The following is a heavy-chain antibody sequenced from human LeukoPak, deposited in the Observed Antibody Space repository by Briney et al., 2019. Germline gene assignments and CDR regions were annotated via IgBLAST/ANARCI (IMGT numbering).Heavy chain of an antibody. V-gene: IGHV4-39*01. CDR2: IYYSGST. D-gene: IGHD4-17*01. CDR1: GGSISSSSYY. CDR3: ARLDYGDYVPTFDY. J-gene: IGHJ4*02. Sequence: SETLSLTCTVSGGSISSSSYYWGWIRQPLGKGLEWIGSIYYSGSTYYNPSLKSRVTISVDTSKNQFSLKLSSVTAADTAVYYCARLDYGDYVPTFDYWGQGTLVTVSS.